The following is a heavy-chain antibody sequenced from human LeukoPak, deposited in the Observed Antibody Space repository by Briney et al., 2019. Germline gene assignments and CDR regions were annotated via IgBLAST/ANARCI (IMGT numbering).Heavy chain of an antibody. CDR2: IYHSGST. D-gene: IGHD3-22*01. Sequence: SETLSLTCTVSGGSISSGGYYWSWIRQPPGKDLEWIGYIYHSGSTYYNPSLKSRVTISVDRSKNQFSLKLSSVTAADTAVYYCARDANYYDSSGVQHWGQGTLVTVSS. J-gene: IGHJ1*01. CDR1: GGSISSGGYY. CDR3: ARDANYYDSSGVQH. V-gene: IGHV4-30-2*01.